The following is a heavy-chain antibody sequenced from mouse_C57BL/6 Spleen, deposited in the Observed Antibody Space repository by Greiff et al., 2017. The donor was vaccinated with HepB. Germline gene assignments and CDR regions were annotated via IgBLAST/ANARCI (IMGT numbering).Heavy chain of an antibody. CDR3: AREKDSSGYRFAY. V-gene: IGHV1-52*01. CDR1: GYTFTSYW. D-gene: IGHD3-2*02. CDR2: IDPSDSET. Sequence: QVQLQQPGAELVRPGSSVKLSCKASGYTFTSYWMHWVKQRPIQGLEWIGNIDPSDSETHYNQKFKDKATLTVDKSSSTAYMQLSSLTSEDSAVYYCAREKDSSGYRFAYWGQGTLVIVSA. J-gene: IGHJ3*01.